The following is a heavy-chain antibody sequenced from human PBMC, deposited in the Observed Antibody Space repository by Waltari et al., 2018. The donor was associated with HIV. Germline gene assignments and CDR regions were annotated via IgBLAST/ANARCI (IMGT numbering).Heavy chain of an antibody. D-gene: IGHD3-10*01. CDR2: MSYDGKT. CDR1: ASAASGPG. J-gene: IGHJ4*02. V-gene: IGHV3-30*18. CDR3: AKDLNVFYHGSGFDY. Sequence: QVQLVESGGGGVQSGGSLSLSCGVSASAASGPGLHWVRQAPGKGLEWVAVMSYDGKTYYSDDVRGRFTMSRDTSRNTMFLQMDRLKVGDRGVYYCAKDLNVFYHGSGFDYWGPGSPVSVS.